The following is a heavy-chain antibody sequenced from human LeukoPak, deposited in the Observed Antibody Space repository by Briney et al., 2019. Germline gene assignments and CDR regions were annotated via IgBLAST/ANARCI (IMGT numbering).Heavy chain of an antibody. V-gene: IGHV4-38-2*01. CDR2: IFYSGSA. CDR3: ARAPYYYYMDV. Sequence: SETLSLTCAVSGYSISSGYYWGWIRQPPGKGLEWIVSIFYSGSAYYNPSLKSRVTISVDTSKNQFSLKLRSVTAADTAVYYCARAPYYYYMDVWAKGTTVTVSS. CDR1: GYSISSGYY. J-gene: IGHJ6*03.